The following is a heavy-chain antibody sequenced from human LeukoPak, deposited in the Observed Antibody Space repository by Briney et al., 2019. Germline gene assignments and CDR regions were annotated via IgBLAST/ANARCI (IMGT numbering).Heavy chain of an antibody. Sequence: GGSLRLSCAASGFTFSSHGMSWVRQAPGKGLEWVSDISGSGGSTYYADSVKGRFTISRDNSKNTMYLQMNSLRAEDTAVYYCAKRIQSAMAMGYWGQGTLVTVSS. CDR2: ISGSGGST. J-gene: IGHJ4*02. CDR1: GFTFSSHG. CDR3: AKRIQSAMAMGY. V-gene: IGHV3-23*01. D-gene: IGHD5-18*01.